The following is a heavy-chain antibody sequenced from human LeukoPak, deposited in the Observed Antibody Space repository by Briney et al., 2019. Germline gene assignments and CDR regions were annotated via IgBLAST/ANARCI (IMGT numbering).Heavy chain of an antibody. D-gene: IGHD2-2*01. CDR1: GGSISSYY. J-gene: IGHJ3*02. Sequence: SETLSLTCTVSGGSISSYYWSWIRQPPGKGLEWIGYIYYSGSTNYNPSLKSRVTISVDTSKNQFSLKLSSVTAADTAVYYCARRYCGSTSCSGMAIDIWGQGTMVTVSS. CDR3: ARRYCGSTSCSGMAIDI. V-gene: IGHV4-59*08. CDR2: IYYSGST.